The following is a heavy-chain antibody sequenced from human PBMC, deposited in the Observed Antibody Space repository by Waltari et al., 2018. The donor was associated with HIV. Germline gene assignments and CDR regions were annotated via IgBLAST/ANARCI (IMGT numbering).Heavy chain of an antibody. J-gene: IGHJ4*02. Sequence: QVPLQQWGAGLLKPSETLSLTCAVYGGSFSGYYWSWIGQPPGKGLEWIGEINHSGFTNYSPSLKSRVTISVDTSKNQFSLKLRSVTAADTAMYYCARGTPTTVTTQWGQGTLVTVSS. CDR2: INHSGFT. CDR1: GGSFSGYY. D-gene: IGHD4-17*01. CDR3: ARGTPTTVTTQ. V-gene: IGHV4-34*01.